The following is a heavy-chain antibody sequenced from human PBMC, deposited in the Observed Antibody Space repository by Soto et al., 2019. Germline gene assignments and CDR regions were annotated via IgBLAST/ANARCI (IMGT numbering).Heavy chain of an antibody. CDR3: ATVRYDSSGYIGGYFDY. V-gene: IGHV1-69-2*01. CDR2: VDPEDGET. CDR1: GYTFTDYY. Sequence: EVQLVQSGAEVKKPGATVKISCKVSGYTFTDYYMHWVQQAPGKGPEWMGLVDPEDGETIYAEKFQGRVTITADTSTDTAYMELSSLRSEDTAVYYCATVRYDSSGYIGGYFDYWGQGTLVTVSS. J-gene: IGHJ4*02. D-gene: IGHD3-22*01.